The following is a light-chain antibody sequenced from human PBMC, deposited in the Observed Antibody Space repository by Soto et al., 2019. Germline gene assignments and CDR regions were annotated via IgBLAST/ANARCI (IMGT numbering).Light chain of an antibody. Sequence: EIVLTQSPGTLSLSPGERATLSCRASQSVSNNYLAWYQQKPGQAPRLLIYDASNRATGIPARFSGSGSGTDFTLTISSLEPEDFAVYYCQQYNNWPPRTFGGGTKVDIK. CDR2: DAS. V-gene: IGKV3-11*01. J-gene: IGKJ4*01. CDR1: QSVSNNY. CDR3: QQYNNWPPRT.